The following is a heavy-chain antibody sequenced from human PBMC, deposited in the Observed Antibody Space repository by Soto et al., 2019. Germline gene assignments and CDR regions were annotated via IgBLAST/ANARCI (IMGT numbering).Heavy chain of an antibody. CDR2: IIPIFGTA. CDR3: ARGSGPRGGDCYPYYYYGMDV. Sequence: SVKVSCKASGGTFSSYAISWVRQAPGQGLEWMGGIIPIFGTANYAQKFQGRVTITADESTSTAYMELSSLRSEDTAMYYCARGSGPRGGDCYPYYYYGMDVWGQGTTVTVSS. CDR1: GGTFSSYA. J-gene: IGHJ6*02. D-gene: IGHD2-21*02. V-gene: IGHV1-69*13.